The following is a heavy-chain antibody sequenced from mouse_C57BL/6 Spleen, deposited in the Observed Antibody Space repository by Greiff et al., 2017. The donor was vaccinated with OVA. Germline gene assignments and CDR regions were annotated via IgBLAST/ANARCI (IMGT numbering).Heavy chain of an antibody. CDR1: GYTFTSYW. CDR3: SSSGGLGSYYAIDY. D-gene: IGHD1-1*02. J-gene: IGHJ4*01. CDR2: IDPYDSDT. Sequence: QVQLQQPGAELVRPGSSVKLSCKASGYTFTSYWMHWVKQRPIQGLEWIGNIDPYDSDTHYNQKFKDKATLTVDKSSSTAYMQLSSLTSEDAAVYCCSSSGGLGSYYAIDYWGQGTSVTVSS. V-gene: IGHV1-52*01.